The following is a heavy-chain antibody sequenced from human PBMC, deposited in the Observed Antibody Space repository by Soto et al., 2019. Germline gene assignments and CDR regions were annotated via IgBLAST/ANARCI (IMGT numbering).Heavy chain of an antibody. CDR3: ARAPQRYCSGGSCYGSGWFDP. D-gene: IGHD2-15*01. CDR1: GYTFTGYY. J-gene: IGHJ5*02. V-gene: IGHV1-2*04. CDR2: INPNSGGT. Sequence: QVQLVQSGAEVKKPGASVKVSCKASGYTFTGYYMHWVRQAPGQGLEWMGWINPNSGGTNYAQKFQGWVTMTRNTSISTAYMELSSLRSEDTAVYYCARAPQRYCSGGSCYGSGWFDPWGQGTLVTVSS.